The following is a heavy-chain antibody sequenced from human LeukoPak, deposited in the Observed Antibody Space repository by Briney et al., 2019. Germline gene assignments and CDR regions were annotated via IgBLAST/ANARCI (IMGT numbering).Heavy chain of an antibody. D-gene: IGHD2-2*01. CDR2: IYYSGST. Sequence: SETLSLTCTVSGGSISSSSYYWGWIRQPPGKGLEWIGSIYYSGSTYYNPSLKSRVTISVDTSKNQFSLKLSSVTAADTAVYYCAREGGYCSSTSCYFVDYWGQGTLVTVSS. CDR3: AREGGYCSSTSCYFVDY. J-gene: IGHJ4*02. V-gene: IGHV4-39*07. CDR1: GGSISSSSYY.